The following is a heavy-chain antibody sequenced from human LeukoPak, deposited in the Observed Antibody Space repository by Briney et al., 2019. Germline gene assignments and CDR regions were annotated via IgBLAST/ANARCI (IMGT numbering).Heavy chain of an antibody. CDR2: ISAYNGNT. Sequence: SVKVSCKASGYTFTSYGISWVRQAPGQGLEWMGWISAYNGNTNYAQELQGRVTMTTDTSTSTAYLDLRSLRSDDTAVYYCARGGGLVPGTWFDPWGQGTLVTVSS. J-gene: IGHJ5*02. V-gene: IGHV1-18*01. CDR3: ARGGGLVPGTWFDP. D-gene: IGHD6-19*01. CDR1: GYTFTSYG.